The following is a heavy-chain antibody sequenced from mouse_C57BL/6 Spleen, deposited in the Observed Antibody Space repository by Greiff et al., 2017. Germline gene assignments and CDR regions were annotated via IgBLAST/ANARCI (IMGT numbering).Heavy chain of an antibody. J-gene: IGHJ2*01. D-gene: IGHD1-1*01. CDR2: IYPGSGST. V-gene: IGHV1-55*01. Sequence: QVQLQQPGAELVQPGASVKMSCKASGYTFTSYWITWVKPRPGQGLEWLGDIYPGSGSTNYNEKFKSKATLTVDTSSSTAYMQLSSLTSEDSAVYYCARGGFYYGSSYVEYFDYWGQGTTLTVSS. CDR1: GYTFTSYW. CDR3: ARGGFYYGSSYVEYFDY.